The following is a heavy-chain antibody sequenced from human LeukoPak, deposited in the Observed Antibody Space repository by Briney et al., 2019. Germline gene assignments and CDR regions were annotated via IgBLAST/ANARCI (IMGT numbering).Heavy chain of an antibody. CDR2: INWNTNSI. D-gene: IGHD6-19*01. CDR1: GFTFDDYA. V-gene: IGHV3-9*01. CDR3: AKGSSGWSTDAFDI. Sequence: QAGGSLRLSCAASGFTFDDYAMHWVRQAPGKGLEWVSGINWNTNSIKYADSVKGRFTISRDNAKNSLYLQMNSLRAEDTAFYYCAKGSSGWSTDAFDIWGQGTMATVSS. J-gene: IGHJ3*02.